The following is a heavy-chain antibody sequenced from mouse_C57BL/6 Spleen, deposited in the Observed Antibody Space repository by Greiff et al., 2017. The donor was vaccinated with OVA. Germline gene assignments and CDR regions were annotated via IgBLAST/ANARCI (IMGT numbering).Heavy chain of an antibody. J-gene: IGHJ2*01. CDR3: ARRDDGYDFDY. CDR1: GYTFTSYW. Sequence: QVQLQQPGAELVRPGSSVKLSCKASGYTFTSYWMHWVKQRPIQGLEWIGNIDPSDSETHYNQKFKDKATLTVDKSSSTAYMQLSSLTSEDSAVYYCARRDDGYDFDYWGQGTTLTVSS. CDR2: IDPSDSET. D-gene: IGHD2-3*01. V-gene: IGHV1-52*01.